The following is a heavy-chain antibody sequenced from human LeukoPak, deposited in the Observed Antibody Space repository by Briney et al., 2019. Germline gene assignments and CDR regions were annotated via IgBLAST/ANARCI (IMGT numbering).Heavy chain of an antibody. D-gene: IGHD2-2*01. CDR1: EFTFSSYS. V-gene: IGHV3-30*18. CDR2: TSYDGSNK. CDR3: AKDSIVVLPAAHVSRWFDP. Sequence: QPGGSLRLSCAASEFTFSSYSMNWVRQAPGKGLEWVAVTSYDGSNKFYADSVEGRFTISRDNSKNTLYLQMNSLRAEDTAVYYCAKDSIVVLPAAHVSRWFDPWGQGTLVTVSS. J-gene: IGHJ5*02.